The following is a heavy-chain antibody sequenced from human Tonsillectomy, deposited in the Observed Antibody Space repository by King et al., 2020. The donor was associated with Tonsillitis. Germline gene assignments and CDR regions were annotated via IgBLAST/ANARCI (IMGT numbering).Heavy chain of an antibody. D-gene: IGHD1-26*01. V-gene: IGHV5-51*01. CDR1: GYSFTSYW. J-gene: IGHJ3*02. CDR2: IYPGDSDT. CDR3: ARPELPEYSGSFHDAFDI. Sequence: QLVQSGAEVKKTGESLKISCKGSGYSFTSYWIGWVRQMPGKGLERMGIIYPGDSDTRYSPSFQGQVTISADKSISTAYLQWSSLKASDSAVYYCARPELPEYSGSFHDAFDIWGQGTMVTVSS.